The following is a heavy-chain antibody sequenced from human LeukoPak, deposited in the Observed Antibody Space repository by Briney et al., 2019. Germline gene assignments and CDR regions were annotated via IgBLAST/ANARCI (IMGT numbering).Heavy chain of an antibody. D-gene: IGHD3-10*01. CDR1: GDTSSTYY. J-gene: IGHJ4*02. Sequence: GASVKVSCKVSGDTSSTYYIQWVRQAPGGRLEWVGWINTDIGGTHSAPKFQGRVSMTTDTSISTAYLELSRLTSDDTAMYYCARNWELWGQGTLVTVSS. CDR2: INTDIGGT. CDR3: ARNWEL. V-gene: IGHV1-2*02.